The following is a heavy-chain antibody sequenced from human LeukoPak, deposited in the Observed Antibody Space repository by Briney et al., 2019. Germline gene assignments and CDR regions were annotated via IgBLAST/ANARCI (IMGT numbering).Heavy chain of an antibody. V-gene: IGHV4-30-2*03. CDR1: GVAISRGGYA. J-gene: IGHJ5*02. Sequence: SETLSLTCAVSGVAISRGGYAWNWIRQPPGKGLEWIAYIYHSGSTYYNPSLKSRVTISVDMSKNQFSMKLSSVTAADTAVYYCASALWFGELELDPWGQGTLVTVSS. CDR3: ASALWFGELELDP. CDR2: IYHSGST. D-gene: IGHD3-10*01.